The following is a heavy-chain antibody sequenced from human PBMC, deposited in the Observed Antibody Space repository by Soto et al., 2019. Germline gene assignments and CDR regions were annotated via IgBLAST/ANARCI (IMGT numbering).Heavy chain of an antibody. CDR2: TYYRSKWYN. J-gene: IGHJ5*02. D-gene: IGHD6-19*01. V-gene: IGHV6-1*01. Sequence: PSQTLSLTCAISGDSVSSNSAAWNWIRQSPSRGLEWLGRTYYRSKWYNDYAVSVKSRITINPDTSKNQFSLQLNSVTPEDTAVYYCARGTGIAVAGTEKYNWFDPWGQGTLVTVSS. CDR1: GDSVSSNSAA. CDR3: ARGTGIAVAGTEKYNWFDP.